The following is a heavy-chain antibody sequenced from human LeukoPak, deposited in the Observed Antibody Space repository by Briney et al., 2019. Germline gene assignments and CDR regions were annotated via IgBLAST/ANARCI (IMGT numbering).Heavy chain of an antibody. J-gene: IGHJ4*02. D-gene: IGHD3-10*01. Sequence: SSETLSLTCTVSGGSISSSSYYWGWIRQPPGKGLEWIGSIYYSGSTYYNPSLKSRVTISVDTSKKQFSLKLSSVTAADTAVYYCARVLSHPMVRGMGVFDYWGQGTLVTVSS. CDR2: IYYSGST. CDR1: GGSISSSSYY. V-gene: IGHV4-39*07. CDR3: ARVLSHPMVRGMGVFDY.